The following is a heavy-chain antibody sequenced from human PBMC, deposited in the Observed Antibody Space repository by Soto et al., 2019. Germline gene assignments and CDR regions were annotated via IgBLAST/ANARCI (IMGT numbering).Heavy chain of an antibody. CDR2: ISTSIDAT. Sequence: GGSLRLSCTASGFAFSNYAMGWVRQAPGKGLEWVSSISTSIDATYYADSVKGRFTISRDDSKNTLYLQMNSLRAEDSAVYYCAKDRTVAARNFDYWGQGTQVTVSS. J-gene: IGHJ4*02. CDR1: GFAFSNYA. V-gene: IGHV3-23*01. CDR3: AKDRTVAARNFDY. D-gene: IGHD6-6*01.